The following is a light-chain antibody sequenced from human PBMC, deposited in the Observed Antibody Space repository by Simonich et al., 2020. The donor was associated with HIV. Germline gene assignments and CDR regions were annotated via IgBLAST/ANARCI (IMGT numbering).Light chain of an antibody. CDR2: DTN. Sequence: QTVVTQEPSFSVSPGGTVTLTCGLSSGSVSTSYYPSWYQQTPGQAPRTLIYDTNTRSSGGPDRFSGSILGNKAALTITGAQADDESDYYCVLYMSSGISVFGGGTKLTVL. V-gene: IGLV8-61*01. CDR1: SGSVSTSYY. CDR3: VLYMSSGISV. J-gene: IGLJ2*01.